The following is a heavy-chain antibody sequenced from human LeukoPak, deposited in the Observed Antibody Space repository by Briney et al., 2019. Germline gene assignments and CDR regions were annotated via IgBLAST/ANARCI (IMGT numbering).Heavy chain of an antibody. CDR2: IIPIFGIA. CDR3: ARAGSGDYYYYGMDV. D-gene: IGHD3-10*01. J-gene: IGHJ6*02. Sequence: SVKVSCKASGGTFSSYAITWVRQAPGQGLEWMGRIIPIFGIANYAQKFQGRVTITADKSTSTAYMELSSLRSEDTAVYYCARAGSGDYYYYGMDVWGQGTTVTVSS. V-gene: IGHV1-69*04. CDR1: GGTFSSYA.